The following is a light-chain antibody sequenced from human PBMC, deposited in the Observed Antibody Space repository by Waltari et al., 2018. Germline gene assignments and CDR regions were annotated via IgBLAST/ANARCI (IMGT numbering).Light chain of an antibody. Sequence: VQMTPSPSSLSASVGDTVTITCRAAESIGSYLSWYQQKPGKAPKLLIYTASSLETGVPSRFSGSGSVTDFTLTISSLQPEDSATYYCQQSYSALGYTYGQGTKLEIK. CDR1: ESIGSY. CDR3: QQSYSALGYT. CDR2: TAS. J-gene: IGKJ2*01. V-gene: IGKV1-39*01.